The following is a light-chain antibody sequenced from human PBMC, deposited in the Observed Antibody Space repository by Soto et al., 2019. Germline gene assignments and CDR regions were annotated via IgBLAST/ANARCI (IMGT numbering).Light chain of an antibody. V-gene: IGKV1-39*01. J-gene: IGKJ2*01. Sequence: DIQMTQSPSSLSASVGDRVTITCRASQNIFSYLSWYQHKPGKAPKLLIYAASSLQSGVPSRFSGSGSGTDFALTINGLQPGDFATYYCQQYDTYYTFGQGTKVAIK. CDR1: QNIFSY. CDR3: QQYDTYYT. CDR2: AAS.